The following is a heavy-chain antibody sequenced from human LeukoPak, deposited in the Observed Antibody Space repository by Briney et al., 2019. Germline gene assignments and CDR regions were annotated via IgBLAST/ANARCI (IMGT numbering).Heavy chain of an antibody. V-gene: IGHV4-31*03. J-gene: IGHJ5*02. CDR1: GGSISSGGYY. Sequence: TLSLTCTVSGGSISSGGYYWSWIRQHPGQGLEWIGYIYYSGSTYYNPSLKSRVTISVDTSKNQFSLKLSSVTAADTAVYYCARAGSYDFWSGPLSHYNWFDPWGQGTLVTVSS. CDR2: IYYSGST. D-gene: IGHD3-3*01. CDR3: ARAGSYDFWSGPLSHYNWFDP.